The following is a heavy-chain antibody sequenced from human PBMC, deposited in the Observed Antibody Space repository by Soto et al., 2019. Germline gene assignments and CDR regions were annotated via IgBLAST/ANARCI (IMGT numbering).Heavy chain of an antibody. CDR2: RKHDASEK. V-gene: IGHV3-7*01. CDR3: VKVANVGELGY. CDR1: RLTIINSI. D-gene: IGHD1-26*01. Sequence: VASLRFYTAASRLTIINSILRAVLQSPANKMGWVANRKHDASEKHYVDSMKGRFIIFRDDAKNSLNLQMISLRAVDTVIYYCVKVANVGELGYWGQGTLVT. J-gene: IGHJ4*02.